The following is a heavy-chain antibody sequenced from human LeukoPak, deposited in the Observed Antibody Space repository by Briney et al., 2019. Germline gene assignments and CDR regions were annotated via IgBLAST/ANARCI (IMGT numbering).Heavy chain of an antibody. V-gene: IGHV3-21*01. CDR2: ISSSSSYI. Sequence: PGGSLRLSCAASGFTFSSYSMNWVRQAPGKGLEWVSSISSSSSYIYYADSVKGRFTISRDNAKNSLYLQMNSLRAEDTAVYYCARGEGEVGSGWYYFDYWGQGTLVTVSS. J-gene: IGHJ4*02. CDR3: ARGEGEVGSGWYYFDY. D-gene: IGHD6-19*01. CDR1: GFTFSSYS.